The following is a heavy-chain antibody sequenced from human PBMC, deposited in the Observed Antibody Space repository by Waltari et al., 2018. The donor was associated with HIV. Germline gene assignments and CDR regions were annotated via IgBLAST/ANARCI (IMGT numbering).Heavy chain of an antibody. CDR3: ALDTGRLVWAGPNWYDP. J-gene: IGHJ5*02. CDR1: GFTFEDYA. CDR2: IAWNGAAP. Sequence: VESGGALVQPGGSLRLSCEASGFTFEDYAIHWVPQLPGQGLVWFSGIAWNGAAPGYAASVQGRFTIYRDNVKKSLFLQMHSLREEDTAVYYCALDTGRLVWAGPNWYDPRGQGTRVIVSS. V-gene: IGHV3-9*01. D-gene: IGHD6-13*01.